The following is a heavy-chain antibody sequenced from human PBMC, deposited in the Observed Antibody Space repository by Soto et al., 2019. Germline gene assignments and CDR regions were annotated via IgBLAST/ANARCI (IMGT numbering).Heavy chain of an antibody. D-gene: IGHD3-22*01. CDR1: GYSFAVYW. CDR3: ARQIYDSDTGPNFRYYFDS. J-gene: IGHJ4*02. V-gene: IGHV5-10-1*01. CDR2: IDPSDSQT. Sequence: PGESLKISCQGSGYSFAVYWITWVRQKPGKGLEWMGRIDPSDSQTYYSPSFRGHVTISATKSITTVFLQWSSLRASDTAMYYCARQIYDSDTGPNFRYYFDSGGQGTPVPVSS.